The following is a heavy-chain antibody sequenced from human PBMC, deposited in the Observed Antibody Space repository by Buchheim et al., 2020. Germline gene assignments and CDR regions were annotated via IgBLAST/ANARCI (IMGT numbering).Heavy chain of an antibody. Sequence: QVQLQESGPGLVKPSQTLSLTCAVSGGSISSGGYSWSWIRQPPGKGLEWIGYIYYSGSTYYNPSLKSRVTISVDTSKHQFSLKLSSVTAADTAVYYCAGHYYDSSGYYGYYYGMDVWGQGTT. CDR1: GGSISSGGYS. D-gene: IGHD3-22*01. J-gene: IGHJ6*02. CDR3: AGHYYDSSGYYGYYYGMDV. CDR2: IYYSGST. V-gene: IGHV4-30-4*07.